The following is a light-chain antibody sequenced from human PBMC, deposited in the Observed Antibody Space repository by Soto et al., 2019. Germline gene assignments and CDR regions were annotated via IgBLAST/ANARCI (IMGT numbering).Light chain of an antibody. Sequence: QSVLTQTPSVSGSPGQSVTISCTGTSSDVGSYNRVSWYQQPPGTAPRLMIYAVTNRPSGVPDRFSGSKSGNTASLTISGLQAEDEADYYCSLYTGSSYVFGTGTKAPS. CDR2: AVT. V-gene: IGLV2-18*01. CDR3: SLYTGSSYV. J-gene: IGLJ1*01. CDR1: SSDVGSYNR.